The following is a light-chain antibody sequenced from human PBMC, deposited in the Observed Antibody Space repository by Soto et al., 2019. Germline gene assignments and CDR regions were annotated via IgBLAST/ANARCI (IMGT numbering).Light chain of an antibody. J-gene: IGLJ3*02. CDR2: DNN. CDR3: GTWDSSLSAWV. CDR1: SSNIANNF. V-gene: IGLV1-51*01. Sequence: QSVLTQPPSVSASPGQKVALSCSGSSSNIANNFVSWYHHVPGTAPKLLIYDNNKRPSGIPDRFSGSKSGTSATLGITGRQTVDEAVYYCGTWDSSLSAWVFGGGTKLTVL.